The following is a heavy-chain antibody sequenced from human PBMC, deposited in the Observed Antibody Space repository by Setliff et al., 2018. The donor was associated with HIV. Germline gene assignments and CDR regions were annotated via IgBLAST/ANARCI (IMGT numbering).Heavy chain of an antibody. V-gene: IGHV4-39*01. CDR1: GGSIEFSSYY. Sequence: ETLSLTCSVSGGSIEFSSYYWGWIRQPPGKGLERIGSVYYSGSTYYNPSLKSRLTISVDTSTNKFSLKLSSVTAADTAVYYCARLRGLNLEPFDYWGQGTLVTVSS. CDR2: VYYSGST. J-gene: IGHJ4*02. CDR3: ARLRGLNLEPFDY. D-gene: IGHD1-1*01.